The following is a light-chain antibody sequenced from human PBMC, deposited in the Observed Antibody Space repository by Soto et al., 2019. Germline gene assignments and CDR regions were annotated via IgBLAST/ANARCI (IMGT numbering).Light chain of an antibody. CDR2: KAS. V-gene: IGKV1-5*03. J-gene: IGKJ1*01. Sequence: DIQMTQSPSTLSASVGDRVTITCRASQSISSWLAWYQQKPGKAPKLLMYKASSLESGVQSRFSGSGSETEFTLTISSQQPDEFTTYYRQQYNSYWTFGQGTKVEIK. CDR3: QQYNSYWT. CDR1: QSISSW.